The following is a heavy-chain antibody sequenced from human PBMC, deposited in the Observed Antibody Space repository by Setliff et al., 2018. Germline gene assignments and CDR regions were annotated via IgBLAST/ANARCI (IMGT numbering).Heavy chain of an antibody. J-gene: IGHJ4*02. V-gene: IGHV4-61*09. CDR1: GDSISSRTYY. D-gene: IGHD3-22*01. CDR3: ARDDPNHYDVSGYSVGYFDY. CDR2: IYTSWST. Sequence: NPSETLSLTCTVSGDSISSRTYYWSWIRQPAGKGLEWIGHIYTSWSTISNPSLKSRVTISLDTSKNQFSLKLSSVTAADTAVYYCARDDPNHYDVSGYSVGYFDYWGLGTPVTVSS.